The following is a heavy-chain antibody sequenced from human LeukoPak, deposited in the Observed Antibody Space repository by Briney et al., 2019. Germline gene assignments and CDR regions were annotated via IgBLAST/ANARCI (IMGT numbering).Heavy chain of an antibody. V-gene: IGHV3-21*01. CDR1: GLTFSSYS. CDR3: ATTAPRTPTPSFDS. J-gene: IGHJ4*02. CDR2: ISSTSTYT. Sequence: GGSLRLSCAASGLTFSSYSVNWVRQAPGKGLEWVSSISSTSTYTYYAVSVQGRFTISRDNAKNSLYLQLNSLRAEDTAVYYWATTAPRTPTPSFDSWGQGTLVTVSS. D-gene: IGHD1-1*01.